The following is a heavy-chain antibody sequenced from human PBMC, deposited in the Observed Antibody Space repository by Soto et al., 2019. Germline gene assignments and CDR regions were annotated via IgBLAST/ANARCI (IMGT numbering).Heavy chain of an antibody. CDR1: GGSISSSSYY. D-gene: IGHD3-16*01. J-gene: IGHJ1*01. Sequence: SETLSLTCTVSGGSISSSSYYWGWIRQPPGKGLEWIGSIYYSGSTYYNPSLKSRVTISVDTSKNQFSLKLSSVTAADTAVYYCATTGEGELWGYFQHWGQGTLVTVSS. V-gene: IGHV4-39*01. CDR2: IYYSGST. CDR3: ATTGEGELWGYFQH.